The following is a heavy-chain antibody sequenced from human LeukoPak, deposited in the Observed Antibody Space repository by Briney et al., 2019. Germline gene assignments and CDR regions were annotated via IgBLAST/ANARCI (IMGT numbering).Heavy chain of an antibody. CDR2: IYYSGST. D-gene: IGHD3-16*01. J-gene: IGHJ4*02. CDR3: ARGLGYFDY. V-gene: IGHV4-61*01. CDR1: GGSVSSSSYY. Sequence: PSETLSLTCTVSGGSVSSSSYYWSWIRQSPGKGLEWIGYIYYSGSTNYNPSLKSRVTISVDTSKNQFSLKLSSVTAADTAVYYCARGLGYFDYWGQGTLVTVSS.